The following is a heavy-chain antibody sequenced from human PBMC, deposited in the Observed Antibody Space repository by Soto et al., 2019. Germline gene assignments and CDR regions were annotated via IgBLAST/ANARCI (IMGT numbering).Heavy chain of an antibody. J-gene: IGHJ4*02. CDR2: IIPIFGTA. Sequence: SVKVSCKASGGTFSSYAISWVRQAPGQGLEWMGGIIPIFGTANYAQKFQGRVTITADESTSTAYMELSSLRSEDTAVYYCAAFDYDSSGPTHTRFDYWGQGTLVTVSS. CDR3: AAFDYDSSGPTHTRFDY. CDR1: GGTFSSYA. D-gene: IGHD3-22*01. V-gene: IGHV1-69*13.